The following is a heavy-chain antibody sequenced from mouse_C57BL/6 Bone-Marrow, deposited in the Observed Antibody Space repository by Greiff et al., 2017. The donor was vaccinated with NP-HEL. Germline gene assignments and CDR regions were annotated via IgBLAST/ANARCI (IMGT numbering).Heavy chain of an antibody. CDR2: IDPEDGET. Sequence: VQLKESGAELVKPGASVKLSCTASGFNIKDYYMHWVKQRTEQGLEWIGRIDPEDGETKYVPKFQGKATITADTSSNTAYLQLSSLTSEDTAVYYCARKYYSNYAMDYWGQGTSVTVSS. V-gene: IGHV14-2*01. D-gene: IGHD2-5*01. CDR1: GFNIKDYY. CDR3: ARKYYSNYAMDY. J-gene: IGHJ4*01.